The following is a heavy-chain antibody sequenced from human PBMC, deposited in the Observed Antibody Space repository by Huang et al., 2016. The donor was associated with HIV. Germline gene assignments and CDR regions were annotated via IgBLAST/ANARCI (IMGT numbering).Heavy chain of an antibody. CDR1: GVSFSGYY. Sequence: QVQLQQWGAGLLKPSETLSLTCAVYGVSFSGYYWSWIRKPPGTGLEWMGEINESGSTNYNPSLKSRVTVSVDTSKNQFSLRLSSVTAADTAVYYCARDGPERSSGNYGASDYWGQGTLVTVSS. V-gene: IGHV4-34*01. CDR2: INESGST. D-gene: IGHD1-26*01. J-gene: IGHJ4*02. CDR3: ARDGPERSSGNYGASDY.